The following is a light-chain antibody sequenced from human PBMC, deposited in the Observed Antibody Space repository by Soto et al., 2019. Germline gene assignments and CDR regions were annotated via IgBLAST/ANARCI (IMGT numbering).Light chain of an antibody. Sequence: DIQMNQSPSTLSASVGYRVTITCRASKLIRSWLAWYQQKPQKAPKLLLYQASSLESGVPSRFSGSGSGTELTINSSNLQADDFATYYWQQYNIDWTFGQGTKVEIK. V-gene: IGKV1-5*03. CDR2: QAS. J-gene: IGKJ1*01. CDR3: QQYNIDWT. CDR1: KLIRSW.